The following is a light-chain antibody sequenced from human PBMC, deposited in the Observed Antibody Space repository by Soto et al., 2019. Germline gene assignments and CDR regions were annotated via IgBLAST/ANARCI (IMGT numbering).Light chain of an antibody. V-gene: IGKV3-11*01. Sequence: IVLTQSPAILSLSPGESASLSCRASQSVSDYLAWYQQKPGQAPRLFIYDVSKRATGIPARFSGSGSGTDFTLPTSSLGPEVFAVYFCQHRYDWPWTFGLGTKVEI. J-gene: IGKJ1*01. CDR2: DVS. CDR1: QSVSDY. CDR3: QHRYDWPWT.